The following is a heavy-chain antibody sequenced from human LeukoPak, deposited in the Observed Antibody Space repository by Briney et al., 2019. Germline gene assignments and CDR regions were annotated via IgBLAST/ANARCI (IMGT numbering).Heavy chain of an antibody. CDR3: MKLPTMIIVIDTDFEY. D-gene: IGHD2-21*01. V-gene: IGHV3-23*01. J-gene: IGHJ4*02. Sequence: SGGSLRLSCVASGFTFRHYDMSWVRQAPGKGLEWVSGINTSGGSTYYADSLQGRFTISRDNSKNTLHLQMNNVRAEDTALYYCMKLPTMIIVIDTDFEYWGQGAQVTVSS. CDR2: INTSGGST. CDR1: GFTFRHYD.